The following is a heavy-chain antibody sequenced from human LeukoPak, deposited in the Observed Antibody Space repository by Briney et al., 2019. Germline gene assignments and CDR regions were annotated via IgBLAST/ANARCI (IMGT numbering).Heavy chain of an antibody. Sequence: SSYIYYADSVKGRFTISRDNAKNSLYLQMNSLRAEDTAVYYCARVQSYDSSGYYPYDAFDIWGQGTMVTVSS. V-gene: IGHV3-21*01. CDR3: ARVQSYDSSGYYPYDAFDI. J-gene: IGHJ3*02. D-gene: IGHD3-22*01. CDR2: SSYI.